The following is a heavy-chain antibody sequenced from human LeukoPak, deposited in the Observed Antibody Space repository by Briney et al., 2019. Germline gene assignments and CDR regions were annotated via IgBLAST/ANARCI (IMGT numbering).Heavy chain of an antibody. D-gene: IGHD2-2*01. V-gene: IGHV4-31*03. CDR1: GGYISSGGYY. Sequence: SETLSLTCTVSGGYISSGGYYWSWIRQHPGKGLEWIGYIYYSGSTYYNPSLKSRVTISVDTSKNQFSLKLSSVTAADTAVYYCARSKYQLLSQYNWFDPWGQGTLVTVSS. CDR2: IYYSGST. CDR3: ARSKYQLLSQYNWFDP. J-gene: IGHJ5*02.